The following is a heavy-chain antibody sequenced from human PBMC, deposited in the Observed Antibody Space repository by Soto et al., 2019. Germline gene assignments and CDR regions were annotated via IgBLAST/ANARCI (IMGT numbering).Heavy chain of an antibody. Sequence: SETLSLTCTVSGGSISSYYWSWIRQPPGKGLEWIGYIYYSGSTNYNPSLKSRVTISVDTSKNQFSLKLSSVTAADTAVYYCARCFWSGYYPDYWGQGTLVTLSS. J-gene: IGHJ4*02. CDR1: GGSISSYY. CDR2: IYYSGST. V-gene: IGHV4-59*01. CDR3: ARCFWSGYYPDY. D-gene: IGHD3-3*01.